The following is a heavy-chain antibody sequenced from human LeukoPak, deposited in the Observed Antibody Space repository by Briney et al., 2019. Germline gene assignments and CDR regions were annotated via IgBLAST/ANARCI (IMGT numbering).Heavy chain of an antibody. D-gene: IGHD5-24*01. V-gene: IGHV3-23*01. CDR3: AKEAGRWLQLGSDYFDY. CDR1: GFTVSSYA. J-gene: IGHJ4*02. Sequence: GGSLRLSCAASGFTVSSYAMSWVRQAPGKGLEWVSAISGSGGSTYYADSVKGRFTISRDNSKNTLYLQMNSLRAEDTAVYYCAKEAGRWLQLGSDYFDYWGQGTLVTVSS. CDR2: ISGSGGST.